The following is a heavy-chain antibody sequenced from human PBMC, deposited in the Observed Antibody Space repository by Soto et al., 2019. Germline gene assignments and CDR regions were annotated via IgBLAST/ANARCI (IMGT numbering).Heavy chain of an antibody. V-gene: IGHV4-39*01. D-gene: IGHD4-17*01. CDR3: ASPVGPHPSQDYEDSWGQDY. CDR2: IFYSGST. J-gene: IGHJ4*02. Sequence: QLQLQESGPGLVKPSETLSLTCTVSGDSISSSSYYWGWIRQPPGKGLEWIGSIFYSGSTYYNPSLKSRVTISVDASNSQFSLRVSSVTAADTALYFCASPVGPHPSQDYEDSWGQDYWGQGTLVTVSS. CDR1: GDSISSSSYY.